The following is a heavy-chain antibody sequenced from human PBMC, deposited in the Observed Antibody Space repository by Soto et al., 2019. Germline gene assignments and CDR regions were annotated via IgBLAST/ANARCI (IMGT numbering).Heavy chain of an antibody. J-gene: IGHJ5*02. CDR2: INNDGSST. D-gene: IGHD3-3*01. V-gene: IGHV3-74*01. CDR1: GFTLSSYW. CDR3: ARDFSP. Sequence: GGSLRLSCAASGFTLSSYWMHWVRQSPGKGLEWVSHINNDGSSTTYADSVKGRFTISRDNAKNTLYLQMNNLKVEDTAVYYCARDFSPWGQGXLVTVYS.